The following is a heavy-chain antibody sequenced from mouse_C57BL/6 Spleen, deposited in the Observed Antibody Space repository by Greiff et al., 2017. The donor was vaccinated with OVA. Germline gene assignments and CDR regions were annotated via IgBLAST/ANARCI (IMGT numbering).Heavy chain of an antibody. CDR1: GYTFTSYW. CDR3: ARPTTVLYFDV. Sequence: QVQLQQPGAELVRPGTSVKLSCKASGYTFTSYWMHWVKQRPGQGLEWIGVIDPSDSYTNYNQKFKGKATLTVDTSSSTAYMQLSSLTSEDSAVYYCARPTTVLYFDVWGTGTTVTVSS. V-gene: IGHV1-59*01. CDR2: IDPSDSYT. D-gene: IGHD1-1*01. J-gene: IGHJ1*03.